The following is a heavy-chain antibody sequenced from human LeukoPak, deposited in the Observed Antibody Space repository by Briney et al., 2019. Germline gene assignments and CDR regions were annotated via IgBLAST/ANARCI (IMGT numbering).Heavy chain of an antibody. Sequence: SETLSLTCTVSGGSISSYYWSWIRQPPGKGLEWIGSIYHSGSTYYNPSLKSRVTISVDTSKNQFSLKLSSVTAADTAVYYCARGGFGVTYFDYWGQGTLVTVSS. CDR2: IYHSGST. D-gene: IGHD3-16*01. CDR1: GGSISSYY. CDR3: ARGGFGVTYFDY. J-gene: IGHJ4*02. V-gene: IGHV4-38-2*02.